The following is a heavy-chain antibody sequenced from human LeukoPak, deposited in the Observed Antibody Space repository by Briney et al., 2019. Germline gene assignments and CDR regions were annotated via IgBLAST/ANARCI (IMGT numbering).Heavy chain of an antibody. CDR3: AKRGVVIRVILVGFHKEAYYFDS. Sequence: GGSLRLSCAVSGITVSNYGMSWVRQAPGKGLESVAGISGGGRGTNYADSVKGRFTISRDNSKITLYLQMNSLRAEDTAVYFCAKRGVVIRVILVGFHKEAYYFDSWGQGALVTVSS. CDR2: ISGGGRGT. CDR1: GITVSNYG. V-gene: IGHV3-23*01. J-gene: IGHJ4*02. D-gene: IGHD3-22*01.